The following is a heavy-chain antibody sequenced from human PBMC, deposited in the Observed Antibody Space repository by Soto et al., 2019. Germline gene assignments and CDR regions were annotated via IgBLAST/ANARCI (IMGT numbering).Heavy chain of an antibody. CDR2: INAGSGTT. D-gene: IGHD1-1*01. V-gene: IGHV1-3*01. J-gene: IGHJ4*02. CDR3: SRERGNSGTFDY. CDR1: GFPFARYA. Sequence: ASVKLSWKASGFPFARYAMHWLRQAPGQRREWMGWINAGSGTTKFSHNFKGRVTITRDTSARTAYMELSSLISEDTAVYYCSRERGNSGTFDYWGQGPLVTVSS.